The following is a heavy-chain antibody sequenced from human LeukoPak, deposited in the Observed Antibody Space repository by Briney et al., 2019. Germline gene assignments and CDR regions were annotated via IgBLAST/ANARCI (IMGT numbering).Heavy chain of an antibody. D-gene: IGHD6-13*01. J-gene: IGHJ2*01. CDR1: GGSISSYY. CDR2: IYYSGST. CDR3: ARTYGSSGLGYFDL. Sequence: SETLSLTCTVPGGSISSYYWSWIRQPPGKGLEWIGHIYYSGSTNYSPSLKSRLTVSVDTSKNQFSLKLSSVTAADTAVYYCARTYGSSGLGYFDLWGRGTLVTVSS. V-gene: IGHV4-59*01.